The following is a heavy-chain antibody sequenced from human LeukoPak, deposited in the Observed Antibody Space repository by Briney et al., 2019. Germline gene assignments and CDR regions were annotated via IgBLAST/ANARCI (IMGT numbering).Heavy chain of an antibody. CDR2: ISWNSGSI. Sequence: PGRSLRLSCAASGFTFDDYAMHWVRQAPGKGLEWVSGISWNSGSIGYADSVKGRFTISRDNAKNSLYLQMNSLRAEDTALYYCAKGHRSRQWLVHFDYWGQGTLVTVSS. CDR3: AKGHRSRQWLVHFDY. CDR1: GFTFDDYA. D-gene: IGHD6-19*01. V-gene: IGHV3-9*01. J-gene: IGHJ4*02.